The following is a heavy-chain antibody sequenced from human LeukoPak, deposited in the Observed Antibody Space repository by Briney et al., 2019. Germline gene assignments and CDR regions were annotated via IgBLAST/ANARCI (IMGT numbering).Heavy chain of an antibody. V-gene: IGHV4-30-2*01. CDR2: SYHSGSP. D-gene: IGHD1-26*01. J-gene: IGHJ5*02. CDR1: GGSISSGGYS. Sequence: PSQTLSLTCAVSGGSISSGGYSWSWIRQPPGKGLEWIGYSYHSGSPYYNPSLKSRVAISVDRSKNQFSLKLSSVTAADTAVYYCAGDRREERFDPWGQGTLVTVSS. CDR3: AGDRREERFDP.